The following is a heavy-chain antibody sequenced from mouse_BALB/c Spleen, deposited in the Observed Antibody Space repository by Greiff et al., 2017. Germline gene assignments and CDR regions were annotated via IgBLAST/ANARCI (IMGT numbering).Heavy chain of an antibody. CDR2: IWSGGST. CDR3: ASYGNYDLDY. J-gene: IGHJ4*01. D-gene: IGHD2-1*01. CDR1: GFSLTSYG. Sequence: VKLMESGPGLVQPSQSLSITCTVSGFSLTSYGVHWVRQSPGKGLEWLGVIWSGGSTDYNAAFISRLSISKDNSKSQVFFKMNSLQANDTAIYYCASYGNYDLDYWGQGTSVTVSS. V-gene: IGHV2-2*02.